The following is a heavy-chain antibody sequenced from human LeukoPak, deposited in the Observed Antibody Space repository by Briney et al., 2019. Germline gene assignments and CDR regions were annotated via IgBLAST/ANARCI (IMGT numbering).Heavy chain of an antibody. CDR1: GYTFSDNY. CDR2: ISAYNGNT. V-gene: IGHV1-18*04. D-gene: IGHD3-22*01. Sequence: ASVKVSCKASGYTFSDNYIHWVRQAPGQGLEWMGWISAYNGNTNYAQKLQGRVTMTTDTSTSTAYMELRSLRSDDTTVYYCARRTYYDGDYWGQGTLVTVSS. CDR3: ARRTYYDGDY. J-gene: IGHJ4*02.